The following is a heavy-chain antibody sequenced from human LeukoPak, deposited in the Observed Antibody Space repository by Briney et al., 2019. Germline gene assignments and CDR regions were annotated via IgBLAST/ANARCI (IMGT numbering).Heavy chain of an antibody. CDR1: GFTFSSYA. D-gene: IGHD3-22*01. V-gene: IGHV3-23*01. CDR3: AKSSYYDSSGYYREYYFDY. Sequence: GGSLRLSCAASGFTFSSYAMSWVRQAPGKGLEWVSGISGSGGSTYYADSVKGRFTISRDNSKNTLYLQMNSLRAEDTAVYYCAKSSYYDSSGYYREYYFDYWGQGTLVTVSS. CDR2: ISGSGGST. J-gene: IGHJ4*02.